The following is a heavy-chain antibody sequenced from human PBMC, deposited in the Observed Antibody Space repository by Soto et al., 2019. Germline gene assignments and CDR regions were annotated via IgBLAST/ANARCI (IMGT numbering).Heavy chain of an antibody. CDR3: ARGHYYDSSGYYYVWFDP. CDR2: ISAYNGNT. D-gene: IGHD3-22*01. V-gene: IGHV1-18*01. J-gene: IGHJ5*02. CDR1: GYTFTSYG. Sequence: ASVKVSCKASGYTFTSYGISWVRQAPGQGLEWMGWISAYNGNTNYAQKLQGRVTMTTDTSTSTAYMELRSLRSDDTAVYYCARGHYYDSSGYYYVWFDPWGQGTLVTV.